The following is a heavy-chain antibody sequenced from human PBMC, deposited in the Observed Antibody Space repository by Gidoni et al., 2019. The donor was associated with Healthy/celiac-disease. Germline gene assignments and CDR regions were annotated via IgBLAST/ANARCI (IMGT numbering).Heavy chain of an antibody. CDR1: GFTFRSYA. D-gene: IGHD3-22*01. V-gene: IGHV3-23*04. J-gene: IGHJ4*02. Sequence: EVQLVESGGGFVQHGGSLSLSGAASGFTFRSYALIWVRQAPGKGLEWGSANSGSGGSTYDADSVKGRFTIARDNSKNTMYLQMNSLRAEDTAVYYCAKENMRVVVGGLDYWGQGTLVTVSS. CDR2: NSGSGGST. CDR3: AKENMRVVVGGLDY.